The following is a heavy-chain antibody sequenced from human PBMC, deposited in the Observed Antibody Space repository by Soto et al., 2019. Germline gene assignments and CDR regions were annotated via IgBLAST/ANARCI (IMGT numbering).Heavy chain of an antibody. V-gene: IGHV3-48*03. CDR1: GFTFSSYE. CDR3: ARWSGSYYYYYYMDV. J-gene: IGHJ6*03. Sequence: GESLKISCAASGFTFSSYEMNWVRQAPGKGLEWVSYISSSGSTIYYADSVKGRFTISRDNAKNSLYLQMNSLRAEDTAVYYCARWSGSYYYYYYMDVWGKGTTVTVSS. CDR2: ISSSGSTI. D-gene: IGHD1-26*01.